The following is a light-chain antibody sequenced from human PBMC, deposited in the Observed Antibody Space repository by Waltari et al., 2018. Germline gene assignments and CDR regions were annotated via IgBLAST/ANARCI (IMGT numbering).Light chain of an antibody. V-gene: IGLV2-8*01. CDR2: EVT. CDR1: SSDVGGYNY. CDR3: NSYVGSNNFV. Sequence: QSALTQPPSASGSPGQSVTISCPGTSSDVGGYNYVSWYQQHPGKAPKLMIDEVTKRPSGVPDRFSGSKSGNTASLTVSGLQAEDEADYYCNSYVGSNNFVFGTGTKVTVL. J-gene: IGLJ1*01.